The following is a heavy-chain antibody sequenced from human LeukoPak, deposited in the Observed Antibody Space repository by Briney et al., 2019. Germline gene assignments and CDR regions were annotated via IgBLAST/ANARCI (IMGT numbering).Heavy chain of an antibody. Sequence: ASVKVSCKAFGYTFTGYWMHWVRQAPGQGPEWMGVISPSGGSTIYAQKFQGRVTITADESTSTAYMELSSLRSEDTAVYYCAREERQWLDWGQGTLVTVSS. J-gene: IGHJ4*02. V-gene: IGHV1-46*01. CDR2: ISPSGGST. CDR1: GYTFTGYW. CDR3: AREERQWLD. D-gene: IGHD6-19*01.